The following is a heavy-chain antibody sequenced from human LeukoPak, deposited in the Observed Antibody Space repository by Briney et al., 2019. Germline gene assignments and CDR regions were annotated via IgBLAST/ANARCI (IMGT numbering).Heavy chain of an antibody. CDR2: IIPIFGTA. J-gene: IGHJ4*02. Sequence: SVKVSCKASGGTFSSYAISWVRQAPGQGLEWMGGIIPIFGTANYAQKFQGRVTITADESTSTAYMELSSLRSEDTAVYYCARDRSRLGFGYSYGYFGYWGQGTLVTVSS. CDR1: GGTFSSYA. V-gene: IGHV1-69*13. CDR3: ARDRSRLGFGYSYGYFGY. D-gene: IGHD5-18*01.